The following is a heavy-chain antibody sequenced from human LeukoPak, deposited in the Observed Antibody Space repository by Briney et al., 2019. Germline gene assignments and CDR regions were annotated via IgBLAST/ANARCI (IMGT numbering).Heavy chain of an antibody. V-gene: IGHV3-23*01. CDR2: ITGRGGNT. D-gene: IGHD3-9*01. CDR3: AKWGDYDVLTGYYVSDY. J-gene: IGHJ4*02. CDR1: GVTFRNYA. Sequence: GGALRVSCAASGVTFRNYAISWGRQAPGEGGEGGSAITGRGGNTYYAHSVTGRSTISRDNSKNTVFLQMNSLRAEDTAVYYCAKWGDYDVLTGYYVSDYWGQGTLVTVSS.